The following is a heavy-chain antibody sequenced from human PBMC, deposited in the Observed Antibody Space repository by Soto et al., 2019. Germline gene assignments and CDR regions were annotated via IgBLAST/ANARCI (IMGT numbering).Heavy chain of an antibody. D-gene: IGHD3-22*01. CDR3: ARTLGNYYDSSGYYYP. J-gene: IGHJ5*02. CDR2: IIPILGIA. CDR1: GGTFSSYT. V-gene: IGHV1-69*02. Sequence: SVKVSCKASGGTFSSYTISWVRQAPGQGLEWMGRIIPILGIANYAQKFQGRVTITADKSTSTAYMELSSMRSEDTAVYYCARTLGNYYDSSGYYYPWGQGTLVTVSA.